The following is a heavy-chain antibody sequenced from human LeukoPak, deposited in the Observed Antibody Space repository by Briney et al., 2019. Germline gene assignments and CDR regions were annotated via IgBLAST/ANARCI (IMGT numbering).Heavy chain of an antibody. Sequence: GGSLRLSCAASGFTFSSYSMNWVRQAPGKGLEWVSSISSSSSYIYYADSVKGRFTISRDNAKNSLYLQMNSLRAEDTAVHYCARVRAGSGDAFDIWGQGTMVTVSS. CDR3: ARVRAGSGDAFDI. J-gene: IGHJ3*02. CDR1: GFTFSSYS. CDR2: ISSSSSYI. D-gene: IGHD3-3*01. V-gene: IGHV3-21*01.